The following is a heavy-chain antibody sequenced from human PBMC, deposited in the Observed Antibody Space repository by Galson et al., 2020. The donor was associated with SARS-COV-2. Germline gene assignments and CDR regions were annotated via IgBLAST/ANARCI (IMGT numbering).Heavy chain of an antibody. CDR3: ARDTGGLFDY. V-gene: IGHV3-30*04. CDR1: GYSFTSYA. J-gene: IGHJ4*02. CDR2: ISPDDSNN. Sequence: GGSLRLSCTASGYSFTSYAIHWVRQTPGKGLEWMGVISPDDSNNYYAHSVKGRFTISTDNSKNTLYLQMNSLRAADTAVYYCARDTGGLFDYWGQGTLVTVSA. D-gene: IGHD3-16*01.